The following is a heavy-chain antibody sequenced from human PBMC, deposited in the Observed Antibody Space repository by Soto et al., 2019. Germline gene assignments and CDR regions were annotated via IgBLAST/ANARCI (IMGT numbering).Heavy chain of an antibody. CDR2: IKSKSGGGTT. CDR3: ATEWEQH. Sequence: EVQLVESGGGLVKPGGSLRLSCAASGFTFSNAWMNWVRQAPGKGLEWVGRIKSKSGGGTTDYAAPVKGRFTISRDDSKNTLYLQMNNLKVEDTEVYYCATEWEQHWGQGTLVTVSS. J-gene: IGHJ1*01. V-gene: IGHV3-15*07. CDR1: GFTFSNAW. D-gene: IGHD1-26*01.